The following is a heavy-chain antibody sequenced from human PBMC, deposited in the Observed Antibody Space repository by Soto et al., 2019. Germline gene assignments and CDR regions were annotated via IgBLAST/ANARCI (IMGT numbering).Heavy chain of an antibody. D-gene: IGHD5-18*01. CDR1: GFTFSSHW. J-gene: IGHJ5*02. Sequence: EVQLVESGGGLVQPGGSLTLSCAASGFTFSSHWMHCVRQAPGKGLVCVSRINTDGSDSTYADSVKGRFTISRDYAKNTLYRQMNSLRAEDVAVYICARGYAVTICPFWSWGQCRLVTVS. V-gene: IGHV3-74*01. CDR3: ARGYAVTICPFWS. CDR2: INTDGSDS.